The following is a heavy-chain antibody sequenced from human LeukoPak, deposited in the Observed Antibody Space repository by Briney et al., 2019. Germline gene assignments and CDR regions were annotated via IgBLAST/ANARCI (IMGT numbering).Heavy chain of an antibody. CDR1: GFTVTSKY. D-gene: IGHD3-16*01. CDR2: IFSGDTT. Sequence: PGGSLRLSCAASGFTVTSKYMSWARQAPGKGLEWGSVIFSGDTTYYVDSVKGRFTISRDNSRSTLYLQMNSLRVEDTAVYYCARGNDYICGSYLAYWGQGTLVTVSS. V-gene: IGHV3-53*01. J-gene: IGHJ4*02. CDR3: ARGNDYICGSYLAY.